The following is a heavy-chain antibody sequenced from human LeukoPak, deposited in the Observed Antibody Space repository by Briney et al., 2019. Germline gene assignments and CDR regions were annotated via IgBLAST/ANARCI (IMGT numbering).Heavy chain of an antibody. CDR1: GFIFSGYA. D-gene: IGHD6-13*01. J-gene: IGHJ4*02. CDR2: ISGSGGNT. Sequence: GGSLRLSCAASGFIFSGYAMNWVRQAPGKGLEWVSGISGSGGNTYYADSVKGRFTISRDNSENTLNLQMNSLRAEDTAIYYCAKARAGDITAAFNYWGQGTLVTVSS. V-gene: IGHV3-23*01. CDR3: AKARAGDITAAFNY.